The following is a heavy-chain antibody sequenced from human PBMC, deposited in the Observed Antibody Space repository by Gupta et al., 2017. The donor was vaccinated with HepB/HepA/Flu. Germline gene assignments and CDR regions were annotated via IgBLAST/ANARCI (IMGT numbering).Heavy chain of an antibody. D-gene: IGHD3-22*01. CDR1: GFTIRRYA. CDR2: ISYDASTQ. CDR3: AKSYFYDSSAYYSCPYV. J-gene: IGHJ6*02. V-gene: IGHV3-30*18. Sequence: QVQLVASGGGVVQPGRSLRLSCAASGFTIRRYAMHWVRQAPGKGLEWVAVISYDASTQYYGDSVKGRFAISRDNSENTLYLQMNNLRAEDTAIYYCAKSYFYDSSAYYSCPYVWGQGTTVTVSS.